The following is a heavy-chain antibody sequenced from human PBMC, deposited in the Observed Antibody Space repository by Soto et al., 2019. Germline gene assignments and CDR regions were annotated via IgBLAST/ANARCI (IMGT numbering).Heavy chain of an antibody. V-gene: IGHV4-39*01. CDR2: IYYSGST. CDR1: GGSISSSSYY. D-gene: IGHD3-3*01. Sequence: QLQLQESGPGLVKPSETLSLTCTVSGGSISSSSYYWGWIRQPPGKGLEWIGRIYYSGSTYYNPSLKSRVTISVDTSKNQFSLKLSSVTAADTAVYYCARSRPLEGVVFEQDYYYYYGMDVWGQGTTVTVSS. J-gene: IGHJ6*02. CDR3: ARSRPLEGVVFEQDYYYYYGMDV.